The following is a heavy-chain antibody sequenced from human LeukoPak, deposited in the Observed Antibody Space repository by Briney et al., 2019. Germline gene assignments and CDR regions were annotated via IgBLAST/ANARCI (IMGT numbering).Heavy chain of an antibody. Sequence: GGSLRLSCAASGFTFDDYGMSWVRQAPGKGLEWVSGINWNGGSTGYADSVKGRFTISRDNAKNSLYLQMNSLRAEDTALYYCARVPFLEWLPDYYYYYMDVWGKGTTVTVSS. V-gene: IGHV3-20*04. J-gene: IGHJ6*03. CDR1: GFTFDDYG. CDR2: INWNGGST. D-gene: IGHD3-3*01. CDR3: ARVPFLEWLPDYYYYYMDV.